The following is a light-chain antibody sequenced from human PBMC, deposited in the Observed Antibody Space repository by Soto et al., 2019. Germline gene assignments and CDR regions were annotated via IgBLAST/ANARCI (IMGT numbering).Light chain of an antibody. CDR1: SVDVGGYNY. CDR2: EVS. J-gene: IGLJ1*01. V-gene: IGLV2-8*01. Sequence: QSALTQPPSASGSPGQSVTISCTGTSVDVGGYNYVSWYQQHPGKAPKLMIYEVSQRPSGVPDRFSGSKSGNTASLTVSGLQAEDEAVYYCSSYAGGNNYVFGTGTKVTVL. CDR3: SSYAGGNNYV.